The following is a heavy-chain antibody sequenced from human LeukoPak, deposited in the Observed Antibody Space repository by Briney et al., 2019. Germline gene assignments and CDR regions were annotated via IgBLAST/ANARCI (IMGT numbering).Heavy chain of an antibody. J-gene: IGHJ6*03. D-gene: IGHD5-18*01. V-gene: IGHV4-4*07. CDR3: ARGGSGYSSIGDSYYYYYYMDV. Sequence: PAETLSLMCTLSGGSISSYYWSWLRHPAGKGLEWIRRIYTSGSTNYNPPLKSLVNMSVHTSKNQFSLKLSSETAADTAVYYCARGGSGYSSIGDSYYYYYYMDVWGKGTTVTISS. CDR2: IYTSGST. CDR1: GGSISSYY.